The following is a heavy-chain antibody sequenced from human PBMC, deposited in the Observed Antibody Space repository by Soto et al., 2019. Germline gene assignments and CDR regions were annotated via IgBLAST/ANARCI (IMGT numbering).Heavy chain of an antibody. J-gene: IGHJ6*02. D-gene: IGHD2-15*01. Sequence: SETLSLTCSVSGYSVTSSDYYWAWIRQPPGKGLEWIGSMFYSGLTYYNPSLESRVTLSVDTSKNQFSVRLNSVTAADTAVYYCAPLSVSLSGPYGIHVWGQGTTVTVSS. V-gene: IGHV4-39*01. CDR2: MFYSGLT. CDR1: GYSVTSSDYY. CDR3: APLSVSLSGPYGIHV.